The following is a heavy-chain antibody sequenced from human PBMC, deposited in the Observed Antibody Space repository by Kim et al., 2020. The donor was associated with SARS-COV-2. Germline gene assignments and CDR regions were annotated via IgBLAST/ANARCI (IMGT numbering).Heavy chain of an antibody. J-gene: IGHJ4*02. V-gene: IGHV4-59*08. CDR3: ARHGPDWGLLLYYFDY. Sequence: LKSRVTISVDTSKNQFSLRLSSVTAADTAVYYCARHGPDWGLLLYYFDYWGQGTLVTVSS. D-gene: IGHD7-27*01.